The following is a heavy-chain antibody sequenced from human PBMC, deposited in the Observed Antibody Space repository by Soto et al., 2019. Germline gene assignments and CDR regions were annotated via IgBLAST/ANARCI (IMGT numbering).Heavy chain of an antibody. CDR3: ARVRAIYGSGSYYLPLNFDY. CDR1: GGSISSGGYY. Sequence: PSETLSLTCTVSGGSISSGGYYWSWIRQHPGKGLEWIGYIYYSGSTYYNPSLKSRVTISVDTSKNQFSLKLSSVTAADTAVYYCARVRAIYGSGSYYLPLNFDYWGQGTLVTVSS. D-gene: IGHD3-10*01. V-gene: IGHV4-31*03. J-gene: IGHJ4*02. CDR2: IYYSGST.